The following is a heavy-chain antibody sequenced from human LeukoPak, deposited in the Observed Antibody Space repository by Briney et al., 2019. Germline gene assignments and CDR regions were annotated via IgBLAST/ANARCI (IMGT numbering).Heavy chain of an antibody. CDR3: ARGHGGNSYGLPS. V-gene: IGHV3-21*01. J-gene: IGHJ4*02. CDR2: ISSSSGYI. Sequence: PGGSLRLSCAASGFSFSGYSMNWVRQAPGKGLEWVSSISSSSGYIYYADSVKGRFTISRDNAKSSLYLQMNSLRVEDTAVYYCARGHGGNSYGLPSWGQGTLVTVSS. CDR1: GFSFSGYS. D-gene: IGHD5-18*01.